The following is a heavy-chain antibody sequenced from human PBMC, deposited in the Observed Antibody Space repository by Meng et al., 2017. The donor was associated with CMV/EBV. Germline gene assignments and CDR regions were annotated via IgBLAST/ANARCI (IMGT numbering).Heavy chain of an antibody. Sequence: GRRVQPGAEVKSPGASVKVSCQTSGYRFSDHYMHWVRQAPGQGLEWMGWIYPNSGGTHYAQKFQDRVTMTRDTSISTVYMELSRLTSDDTAVYYCVRDHNWGPDYWGQGTLVTVSS. V-gene: IGHV1-2*02. CDR1: GYRFSDHY. CDR3: VRDHNWGPDY. J-gene: IGHJ4*02. CDR2: IYPNSGGT. D-gene: IGHD1-1*01.